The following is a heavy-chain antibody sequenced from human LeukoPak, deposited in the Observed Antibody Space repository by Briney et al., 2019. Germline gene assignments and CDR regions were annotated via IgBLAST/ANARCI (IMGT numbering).Heavy chain of an antibody. CDR1: GFTLRSYV. Sequence: GGSLRLSGVASGFTLRSYVTNWVRQTPGKGLEWVSSISGSGDSTFYADSVKGRFSISRDNSKNTLYLQVNGLRTEDTAVYYCAKDRLLNCRGDCYIFDYWGQGTVVTVSS. CDR2: ISGSGDST. V-gene: IGHV3-23*01. D-gene: IGHD2-21*02. CDR3: AKDRLLNCRGDCYIFDY. J-gene: IGHJ4*02.